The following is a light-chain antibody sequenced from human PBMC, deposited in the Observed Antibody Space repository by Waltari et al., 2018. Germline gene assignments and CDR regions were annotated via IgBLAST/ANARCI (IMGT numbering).Light chain of an antibody. J-gene: IGLJ3*02. Sequence: QSVVTQSPSASGPPGQRVTISCSGSSSNIGSKTVNWYQHLPGTAPKLLIHNNKRRPSGVPDRFSGSKSDTSASLAISGLQSEDEAEYYCAVWDDSLNGWMCGGGTKLTVL. CDR1: SSNIGSKT. CDR2: NNK. V-gene: IGLV1-44*01. CDR3: AVWDDSLNGWM.